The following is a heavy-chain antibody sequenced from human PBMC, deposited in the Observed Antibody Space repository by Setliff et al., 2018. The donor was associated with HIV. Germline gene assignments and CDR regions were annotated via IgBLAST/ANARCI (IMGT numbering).Heavy chain of an antibody. V-gene: IGHV4-34*01. CDR2: INHSGST. D-gene: IGHD1-26*01. Sequence: PSETLSLTCAVYGGSFSGYYWSWIRQPPGKGLEWIGEINHSGSTNYNPSLESRVTISVDTSRNQFSLQLSSVTSADTATYYCTKGRVGLAARAGYWGQGTLVTVSS. CDR1: GGSFSGYY. CDR3: TKGRVGLAARAGY. J-gene: IGHJ4*02.